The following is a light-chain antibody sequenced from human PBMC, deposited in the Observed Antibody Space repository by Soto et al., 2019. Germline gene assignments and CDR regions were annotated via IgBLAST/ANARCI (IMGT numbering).Light chain of an antibody. CDR3: QQYIGSSRT. V-gene: IGKV3-20*01. CDR2: AVS. Sequence: EIVLTQSPVTLSLSPGERATISCRASRTVDSTYLAWYQQKAGQAPRLLIYAVSTRATGIPDRFSGSGSGTDFTLTISRLEPEDFAVYHCQQYIGSSRTFGQGTKVDIK. J-gene: IGKJ1*01. CDR1: RTVDSTY.